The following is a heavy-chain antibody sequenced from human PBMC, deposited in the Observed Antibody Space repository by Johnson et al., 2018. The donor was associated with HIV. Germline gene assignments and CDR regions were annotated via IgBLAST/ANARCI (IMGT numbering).Heavy chain of an antibody. CDR3: ARAPRWFNVFDI. V-gene: IGHV3-7*04. J-gene: IGHJ3*02. D-gene: IGHD4-23*01. Sequence: EVHLVESGGGLVQPGGSLRLSCPASGFTFSSYWMNWVRQAPGKGLEWVANIKQDGSEKYYVDSVKGRFTISRDNAKNSLYLQMNSLRAEDTAVYYCARAPRWFNVFDIWGQGTMVTVSS. CDR1: GFTFSSYW. CDR2: IKQDGSEK.